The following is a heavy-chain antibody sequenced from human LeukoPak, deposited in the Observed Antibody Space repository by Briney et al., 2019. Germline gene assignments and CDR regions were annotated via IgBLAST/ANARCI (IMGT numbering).Heavy chain of an antibody. J-gene: IGHJ6*03. CDR3: ARESGTVVTPDYYYMDV. CDR1: GYTFTSYG. Sequence: ASVKVSCKASGYTFTSYGISWVRQAPGQGLEWMGWISAYNGNTNYAQKLQGRVTMTTDTSTSTAYMELRSLRSDDTAVYYCARESGTVVTPDYYYMDVWGKGTTVTVSS. V-gene: IGHV1-18*01. CDR2: ISAYNGNT. D-gene: IGHD4-23*01.